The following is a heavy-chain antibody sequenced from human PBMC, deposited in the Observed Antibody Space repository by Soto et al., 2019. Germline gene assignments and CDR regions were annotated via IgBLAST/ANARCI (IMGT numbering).Heavy chain of an antibody. J-gene: IGHJ6*02. CDR3: AKSGGFSGYDCRGYYYYGMDV. D-gene: IGHD5-12*01. CDR1: GFSFSSYA. V-gene: IGHV3-23*01. Sequence: EVQLLESGGGLKQPGESLRLSCAASGFSFSSYAMSWVRQAPGKGLEWVSGIRDSGGNTYYADSVKGRFTISRDNSKNTVYLQMNSLRAEDTAVYYCAKSGGFSGYDCRGYYYYGMDVWGQGTTVTVSS. CDR2: IRDSGGNT.